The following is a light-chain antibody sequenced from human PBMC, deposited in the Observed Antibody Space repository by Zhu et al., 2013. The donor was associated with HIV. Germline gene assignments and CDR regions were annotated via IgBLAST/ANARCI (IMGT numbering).Light chain of an antibody. J-gene: IGKJ4*01. CDR1: QTVTSSY. CDR3: QQYGSSPLT. CDR2: GAS. V-gene: IGKV3-20*01. Sequence: EIVLTQSPDTLSLSPGERTTLSCRASQTVTSSYLAWYQHKPGQAPRLLIYGASTRAIGIPDRFSGSGSGTDFTLTISRLEPEDFAVYFCQQYGSSPLTFGGGTQVEIK.